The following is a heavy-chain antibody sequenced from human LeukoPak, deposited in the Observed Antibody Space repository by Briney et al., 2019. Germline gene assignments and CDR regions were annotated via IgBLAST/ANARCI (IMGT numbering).Heavy chain of an antibody. Sequence: ASVKVSCKASGYTFTGYYMHWVRQAPGQGLEWMGWMNPNSGNTGYAQKFQGRVTMTRNTPISTAYMELSSLRSEDTAVYYCARGRSEITMVRGVILYYYMDVWGKGTTVTISS. V-gene: IGHV1-8*02. J-gene: IGHJ6*03. D-gene: IGHD3-10*01. CDR2: MNPNSGNT. CDR1: GYTFTGYY. CDR3: ARGRSEITMVRGVILYYYMDV.